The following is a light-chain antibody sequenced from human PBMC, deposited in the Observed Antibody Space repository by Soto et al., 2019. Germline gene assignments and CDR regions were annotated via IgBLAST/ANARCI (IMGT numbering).Light chain of an antibody. CDR3: QQRSNWPPEYT. Sequence: DIVMTQSPDSLAVSLGERATINCKSSQSVFYSSNNKNYLAWYQQKPGQPPKLIIYWASTRESGVPDRFSGSGSGTDFTLTISSLQAEDVAVYYCQQRSNWPPEYTFGQGTKLEIK. J-gene: IGKJ2*01. V-gene: IGKV4-1*01. CDR2: WAS. CDR1: QSVFYSSNNKNY.